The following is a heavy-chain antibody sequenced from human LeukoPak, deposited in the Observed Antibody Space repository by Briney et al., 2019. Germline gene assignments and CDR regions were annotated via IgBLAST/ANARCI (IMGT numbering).Heavy chain of an antibody. CDR3: ARAGYTISSYRFDY. J-gene: IGHJ4*02. Sequence: ASETLSLTCSVSGGSINSYLWSWIRQPAGKGLEFIGRIYTTGMTNYNPSLKSRVSMSVDTSKNQFSLELRSVTAADTAVYFCARAGYTISSYRFDYWGQGALVTVSS. V-gene: IGHV4-4*07. CDR1: GGSINSYL. D-gene: IGHD3-16*02. CDR2: IYTTGMT.